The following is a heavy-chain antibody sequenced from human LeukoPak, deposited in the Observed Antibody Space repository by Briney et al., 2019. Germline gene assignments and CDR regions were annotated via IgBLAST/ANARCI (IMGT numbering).Heavy chain of an antibody. V-gene: IGHV3-30*18. D-gene: IGHD3-22*01. CDR1: GFTFSSYG. CDR3: AKPSYDSSGYYLDY. J-gene: IGHJ4*02. CDR2: ISYDGSNK. Sequence: GGSLRLSYAASGFTFSSYGMHWVRQAPGKGLEWVAVISYDGSNKYYADSVKGRFTISRDNSKNTLYLQMNSLRAEDTAVYYCAKPSYDSSGYYLDYWGQGTLVTVSS.